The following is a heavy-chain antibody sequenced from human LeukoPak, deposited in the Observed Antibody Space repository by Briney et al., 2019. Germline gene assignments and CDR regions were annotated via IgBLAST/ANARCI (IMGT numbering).Heavy chain of an antibody. CDR1: GFTFRSYS. CDR2: ISSSSGTT. J-gene: IGHJ4*02. CDR3: ARGLAPEVGSTPDY. Sequence: GGSLRLSCAASGFTFRSYSMNWVRQAPGKGREWVSYISSSSGTTYYADSLKGRFTISRDNAKNSLYLQMNSLRAEDTAVYYCARGLAPEVGSTPDYWGQGTLVTVSS. D-gene: IGHD1-26*01. V-gene: IGHV3-48*04.